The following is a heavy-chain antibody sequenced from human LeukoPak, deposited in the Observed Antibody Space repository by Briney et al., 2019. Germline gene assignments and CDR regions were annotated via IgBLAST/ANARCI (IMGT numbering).Heavy chain of an antibody. CDR1: GGSISSYY. J-gene: IGHJ6*02. Sequence: SETLSLTCTVSGGSISSYYWSWIRQPPGKGLEWIGYIYYSGSTNYNPSLKSRVTISVDTSKNQFSLKLSSVTAADTAVYYCARVSASSGWFGGGIYYYYGMDVWGQGTTVTVSS. V-gene: IGHV4-59*01. CDR3: ARVSASSGWFGGGIYYYYGMDV. CDR2: IYYSGST. D-gene: IGHD6-19*01.